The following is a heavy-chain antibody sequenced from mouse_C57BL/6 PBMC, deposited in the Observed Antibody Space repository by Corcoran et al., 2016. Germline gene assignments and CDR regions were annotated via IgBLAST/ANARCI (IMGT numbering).Heavy chain of an antibody. V-gene: IGHV1-85*01. CDR2: IYPRDGST. CDR3: ARRQYDYDGGYAMDY. Sequence: QVQLQQSGPELVTPGASVKLSCKSSGYTFTSYDINGVKQRPGQGLEWIGWIYPRDGSTKYTEKFKGKATLTVDTSSSTAYRELHSLTSEDSAVYFCARRQYDYDGGYAMDYWGQGTSVTVSS. D-gene: IGHD2-4*01. CDR1: GYTFTSYD. J-gene: IGHJ4*01.